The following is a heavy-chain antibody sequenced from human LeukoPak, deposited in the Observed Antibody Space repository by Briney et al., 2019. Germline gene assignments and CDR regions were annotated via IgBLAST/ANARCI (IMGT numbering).Heavy chain of an antibody. D-gene: IGHD4-11*01. CDR1: GFTFSNAW. J-gene: IGHJ4*02. CDR3: TRGYSIDY. CDR2: IRSKASGGTT. Sequence: GGSLRLSCAVSGFTFSNAWMSWVRQAPGKGLEWVGFIRSKASGGTTEYAASVKGRFTISRDDSKSIAYLQMNSLKTEDTAVYYCTRGYSIDYWGQGTLVTVSS. V-gene: IGHV3-49*04.